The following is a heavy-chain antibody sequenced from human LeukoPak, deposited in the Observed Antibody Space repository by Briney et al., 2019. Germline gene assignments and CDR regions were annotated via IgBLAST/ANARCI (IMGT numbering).Heavy chain of an antibody. CDR3: ARDLGEYYYGSGSYDPPFVDY. CDR1: GYTFTSYG. Sequence: GESLKVSCKASGYTFTSYGISWVRQAPGQGLEWMGWISAYNGNTNYAQKLQGRVTMTTDTSTSTAYMELRSLRSDDTAVYYCARDLGEYYYGSGSYDPPFVDYWGQGTLVTVSS. J-gene: IGHJ4*02. D-gene: IGHD3-10*01. V-gene: IGHV1-18*01. CDR2: ISAYNGNT.